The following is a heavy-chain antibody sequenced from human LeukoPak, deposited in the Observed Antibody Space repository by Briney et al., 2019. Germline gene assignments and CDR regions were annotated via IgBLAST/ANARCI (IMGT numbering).Heavy chain of an antibody. CDR2: INADGSSA. J-gene: IGHJ6*02. D-gene: IGHD3-3*01. V-gene: IGHV3-74*01. Sequence: GGSLRLSCAASGFTLSNYWMHWVRQAPGKGLVWVSRINADGSSASYADSVMGRFTISRDNSMNTLYLQMNNVRAEDAAIYFCARRGSEWNSYFYPMDVWGQGTTVTVSS. CDR3: ARRGSEWNSYFYPMDV. CDR1: GFTLSNYW.